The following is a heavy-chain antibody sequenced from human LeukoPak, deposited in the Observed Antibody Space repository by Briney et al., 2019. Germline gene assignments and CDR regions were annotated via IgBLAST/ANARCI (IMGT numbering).Heavy chain of an antibody. D-gene: IGHD5-18*01. J-gene: IGHJ4*02. Sequence: ASVKVSCKASGYTFTSYGISWVRQAPGQGLEWMGWISAYNGNTNYAQKLQGRVTMTTDTSTSTAYMELRSLRSDDTAVYYCAREAGGEYSYGSDYWGQGTLATVSS. CDR1: GYTFTSYG. V-gene: IGHV1-18*01. CDR2: ISAYNGNT. CDR3: AREAGGEYSYGSDY.